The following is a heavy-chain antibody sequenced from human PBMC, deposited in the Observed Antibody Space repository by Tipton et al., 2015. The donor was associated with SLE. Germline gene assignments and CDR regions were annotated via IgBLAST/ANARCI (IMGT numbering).Heavy chain of an antibody. V-gene: IGHV4-61*09. Sequence: TLSLTCTVSGGSISSGSYFWSWFRQPAEKGLEWIGHIYTSGSTNYNPSLKSRVTISVDTSKNQYSLRLTSVTAADTAVYYCARQLTSGYYYEFGYWGQGMLVTVSS. CDR1: GGSISSGSYF. D-gene: IGHD3-22*01. J-gene: IGHJ4*02. CDR2: IYTSGST. CDR3: ARQLTSGYYYEFGY.